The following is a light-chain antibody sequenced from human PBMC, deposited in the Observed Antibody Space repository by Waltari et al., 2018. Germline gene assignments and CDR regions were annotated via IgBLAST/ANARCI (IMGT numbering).Light chain of an antibody. V-gene: IGLV2-11*01. J-gene: IGLJ2*01. Sequence: QSALTQPRSVSGSPGQSVTISCTGTSSDVGGYNYVSWYQPHPGKAPKPMIYDVSKRPSGVPDRFSGSKSGNTASLTISGLQAEDEADYYCCSYAGSYTPVVFGGGTKLTVL. CDR1: SSDVGGYNY. CDR3: CSYAGSYTPVV. CDR2: DVS.